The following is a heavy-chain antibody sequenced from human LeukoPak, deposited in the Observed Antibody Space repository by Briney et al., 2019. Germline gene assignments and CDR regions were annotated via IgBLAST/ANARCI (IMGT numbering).Heavy chain of an antibody. CDR2: INSDGSYT. D-gene: IGHD3-16*01. V-gene: IGHV3-74*01. J-gene: IGHJ4*02. CDR3: ARDFGNY. CDR1: GFTFSNAW. Sequence: SGGSLRLSCAASGFTFSNAWMSWVRQAPGKGLVWVSRINSDGSYTSYADSVKGRFTISRDNAKNTLFLQMNTLRPEDTAVYYCARDFGNYWGQGTLVTVSS.